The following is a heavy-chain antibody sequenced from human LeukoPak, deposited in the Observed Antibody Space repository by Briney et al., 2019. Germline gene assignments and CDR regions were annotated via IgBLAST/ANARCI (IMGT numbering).Heavy chain of an antibody. CDR2: INTNTGNP. CDR3: ARAASLDY. CDR1: GYSFTNYA. V-gene: IGHV7-4-1*02. Sequence: ASVKVSCKASGYSFTNYAMNWVRQAPGQGLEWMGWINTNTGNPTYAQGFTGRFVFSLDPSVSTAYLQINSLNAEGSAVYYCARAASLDYWGQGTLVTVSS. J-gene: IGHJ4*02. D-gene: IGHD2-2*01.